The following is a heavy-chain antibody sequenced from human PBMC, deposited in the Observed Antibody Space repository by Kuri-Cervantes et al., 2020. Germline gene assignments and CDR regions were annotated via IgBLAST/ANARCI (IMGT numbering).Heavy chain of an antibody. J-gene: IGHJ4*02. D-gene: IGHD3-3*01. Sequence: GESLKISCAASGFTFSSYAMHWVRQAPGKGLEWVAVISYDGSNNYYADSVKGRFTISRDNSKNTLYLQMNSLRAEDTAVYYCAKGDYDFRSGSTGAIFDYWGQGTLVTVSS. CDR2: ISYDGSNN. CDR3: AKGDYDFRSGSTGAIFDY. CDR1: GFTFSSYA. V-gene: IGHV3-30-3*01.